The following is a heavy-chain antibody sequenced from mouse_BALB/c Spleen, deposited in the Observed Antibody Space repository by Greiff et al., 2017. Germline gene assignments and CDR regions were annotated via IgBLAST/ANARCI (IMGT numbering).Heavy chain of an antibody. CDR3: ARRHYYGSGTDYAMDY. V-gene: IGHV1-4*02. Sequence: QVQLQQSAAELARPGASVKMSCKASGYTFTSYTMHWVKQRPGQGLEWIGYINPSSGYTEYNQKFKDKTTLTADKSSSTAYMQLSSLTSEDSAVYYCARRHYYGSGTDYAMDYWGQGTSVTVSS. CDR2: INPSSGYT. D-gene: IGHD1-1*01. J-gene: IGHJ4*01. CDR1: GYTFTSYT.